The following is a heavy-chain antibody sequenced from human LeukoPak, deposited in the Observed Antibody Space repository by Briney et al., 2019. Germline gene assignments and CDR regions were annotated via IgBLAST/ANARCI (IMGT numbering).Heavy chain of an antibody. CDR2: IYYSGST. V-gene: IGHV4-39*01. CDR3: ARGYEPTEENYDFWSGYQKYYFDY. J-gene: IGHJ4*02. CDR1: GGSISSSSYY. D-gene: IGHD3-3*01. Sequence: KTSETLSLTCTVSGGSISSSSYYWGWIRQPPGKGLEWIGSIYYSGSTYYNPSLKSRVTISVDTSKNQFSLKLSSVTAADTAVYYCARGYEPTEENYDFWSGYQKYYFDYWGQGTLVTVSS.